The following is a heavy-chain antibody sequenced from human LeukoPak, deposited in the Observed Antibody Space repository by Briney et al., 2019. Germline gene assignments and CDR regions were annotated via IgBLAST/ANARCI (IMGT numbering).Heavy chain of an antibody. CDR3: ARGDADYYDSSGYYYRWFDP. Sequence: SETLSLTCTVSGGSVSSSSYYWGWIRQPPGKGPEWIGSIYYSGGTYHTPSLKSRVTISVDTSKNQFSLKLSSVTAADTAVYYCARGDADYYDSSGYYYRWFDPWGQGTLVTVSS. J-gene: IGHJ5*02. CDR1: GGSVSSSSYY. D-gene: IGHD3-22*01. CDR2: IYYSGGT. V-gene: IGHV4-39*01.